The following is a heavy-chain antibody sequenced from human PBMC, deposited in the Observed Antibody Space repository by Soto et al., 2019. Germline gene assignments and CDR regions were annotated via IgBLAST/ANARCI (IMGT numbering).Heavy chain of an antibody. D-gene: IGHD3-3*01. J-gene: IGHJ4*02. CDR2: IKSKTDGGTT. CDR1: GFTFSNAW. V-gene: IGHV3-15*01. CDR3: AKETTYYDFWSGIDY. Sequence: GGSLRLSCAASGFTFSNAWMSWVRQAPGKGLEWVGRIKSKTDGGTTDYAAPVKGRFTISRDDSKNTLFLQMNSLTADDTAVYYCAKETTYYDFWSGIDYWGQGTLVTVSS.